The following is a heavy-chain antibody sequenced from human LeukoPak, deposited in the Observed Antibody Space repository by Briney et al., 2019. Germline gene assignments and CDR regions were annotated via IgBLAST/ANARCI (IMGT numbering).Heavy chain of an antibody. D-gene: IGHD3-16*01. V-gene: IGHV1-8*01. Sequence: ASVKVSCKASGYTFTSYDINWVRQATGQGLEWMGWMNPNSSNTGYAQKFQGRVTMTRNTSISTAYMELSSLRSEDTAVYYCARAEGAYYYYYMDVWGKGTTVTVSS. CDR1: GYTFTSYD. CDR3: ARAEGAYYYYYMDV. J-gene: IGHJ6*03. CDR2: MNPNSSNT.